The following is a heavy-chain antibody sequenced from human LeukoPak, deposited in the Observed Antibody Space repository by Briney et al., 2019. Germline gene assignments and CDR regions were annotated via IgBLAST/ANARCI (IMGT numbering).Heavy chain of an antibody. D-gene: IGHD6-19*01. CDR2: ISSNGGST. Sequence: GGSLRLSCAASGFTFSSYAMHWVRQAPGKGLEYVSAISSNGGSTYYANSVKGRFTISRDNSKNTLYLQMGSLRAEDMAVYYCAKDEMFSSAWYFDYWGQGTLVTVSS. CDR1: GFTFSSYA. CDR3: AKDEMFSSAWYFDY. V-gene: IGHV3-64*01. J-gene: IGHJ4*02.